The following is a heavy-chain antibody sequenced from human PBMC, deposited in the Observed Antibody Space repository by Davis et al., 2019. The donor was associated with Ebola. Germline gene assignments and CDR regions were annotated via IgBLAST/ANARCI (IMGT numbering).Heavy chain of an antibody. J-gene: IGHJ4*02. CDR1: GGSTSSYY. V-gene: IGHV4-59*01. D-gene: IGHD1-1*01. CDR3: ASSLTGTVDY. CDR2: IYYSGST. Sequence: MPSETLSLTCTVPGGSTSSYYWSWIRQPPGKGLEWIGYIYYSGSTNYNPSLKSRVTISVDTSKNQFSLKLSSVTAADTAVYYCASSLTGTVDYWGQGTLVTVSS.